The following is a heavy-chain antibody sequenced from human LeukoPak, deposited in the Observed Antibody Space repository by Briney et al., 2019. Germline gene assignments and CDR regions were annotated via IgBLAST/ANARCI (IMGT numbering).Heavy chain of an antibody. CDR3: ASKPNTVTTREGINWFDP. V-gene: IGHV3-21*01. Sequence: GRSLRLSCAASGFTFSSYSMNWVRQAPRKGLEWVSSISISSSYIYYADSVKGRFTISRDNAKNSLYLQMNSLRAEDTAVYYCASKPNTVTTREGINWFDPWGQGTLVTVSS. D-gene: IGHD4-17*01. CDR1: GFTFSSYS. CDR2: ISISSSYI. J-gene: IGHJ5*02.